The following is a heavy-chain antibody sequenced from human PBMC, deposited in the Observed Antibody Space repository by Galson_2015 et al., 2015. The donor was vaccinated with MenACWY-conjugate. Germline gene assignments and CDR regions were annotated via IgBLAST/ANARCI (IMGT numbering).Heavy chain of an antibody. CDR3: VREGYYFDY. CDR1: GDSVSSNSAA. Sequence: CAISGDSVSSNSAAWNWIRQSPSRGLEWLGKTYYRSKWYNDYAVSVKSRITINPDTSNNQFSLQLNTVTPDDTAVYYCVREGYYFDYWGQGTLVTVSS. CDR2: TYYRSKWYN. V-gene: IGHV6-1*01. J-gene: IGHJ4*02.